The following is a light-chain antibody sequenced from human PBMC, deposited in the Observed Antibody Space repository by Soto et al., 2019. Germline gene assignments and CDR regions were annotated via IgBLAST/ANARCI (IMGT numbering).Light chain of an antibody. V-gene: IGLV1-51*01. CDR1: TSNIGNNY. Sequence: QSVLTQPPSVSAAPGQKVTISCSGTTSNIGNNYVSWYQQLPGTAPKLLIYDTNERPSGIPDRFSGSKSGTSATLGITGLQTGHEADYYCATWDASLNAGVFGGGTKVTVL. J-gene: IGLJ2*01. CDR2: DTN. CDR3: ATWDASLNAGV.